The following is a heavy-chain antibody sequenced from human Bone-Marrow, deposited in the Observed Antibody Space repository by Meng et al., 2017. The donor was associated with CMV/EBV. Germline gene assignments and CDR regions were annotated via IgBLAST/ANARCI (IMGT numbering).Heavy chain of an antibody. J-gene: IGHJ5*02. Sequence: GGSLRLSCAASGFTFSDYQMSWVRRAPGKGLGWVSYIARNRTIFYAGSVKGRFTISRDNAKNSLYLQMNSLRAEDTAVYYCARDLGGFFDPWGQGTLVTVSS. D-gene: IGHD3-16*01. CDR2: IARNRTI. CDR3: ARDLGGFFDP. CDR1: GFTFSDYQ. V-gene: IGHV3-69-1*02.